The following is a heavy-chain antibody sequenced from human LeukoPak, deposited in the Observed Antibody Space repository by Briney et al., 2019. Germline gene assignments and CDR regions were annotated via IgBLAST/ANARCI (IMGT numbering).Heavy chain of an antibody. CDR2: INHSGST. J-gene: IGHJ4*02. CDR1: GGSFSGYY. Sequence: SETLSLTCAVYGGSFSGYYWSWIRQPPGKGLEWIGEINHSGSTNYNPSLKSRVTISVDTSKNQFSLKLSSVTAADTAVYYCARDSGSYYKRSFSWFDYWGQGTLVTVSS. V-gene: IGHV4-34*01. D-gene: IGHD3-10*01. CDR3: ARDSGSYYKRSFSWFDY.